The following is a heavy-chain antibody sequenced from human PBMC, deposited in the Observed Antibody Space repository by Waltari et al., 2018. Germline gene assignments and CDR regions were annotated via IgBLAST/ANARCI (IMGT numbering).Heavy chain of an antibody. V-gene: IGHV1-8*01. CDR1: GSTFTSYD. D-gene: IGHD6-19*01. CDR3: AGRYCRGWYDWYFDL. Sequence: QVQLVQSGAEVKKPGASVKVSCKASGSTFTSYDINWVRQATGHGPEWMGWLNPNSGNTGYAQKFQGRVTMTRNTTISTAYMELSSLRSEDAAVDYCAGRYCRGWYDWYFDLWGRGTLVTVSS. J-gene: IGHJ2*01. CDR2: LNPNSGNT.